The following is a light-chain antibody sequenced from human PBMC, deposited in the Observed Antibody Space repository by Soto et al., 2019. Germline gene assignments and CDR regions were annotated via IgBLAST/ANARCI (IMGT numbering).Light chain of an antibody. CDR1: QSISTY. J-gene: IGKJ4*01. CDR3: QQGDS. Sequence: EIGLTQSPATLSLSPGEGATLSCRASQSISTYLAWYQQKPGQAPRLLIYDASNRATGIPARFSGSGSGTDFTLTISSLEPEDFAVYYCQQGDSFGGGTKVEIK. V-gene: IGKV3-11*01. CDR2: DAS.